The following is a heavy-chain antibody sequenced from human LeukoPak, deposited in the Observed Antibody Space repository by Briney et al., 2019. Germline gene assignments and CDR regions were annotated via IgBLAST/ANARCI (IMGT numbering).Heavy chain of an antibody. V-gene: IGHV3-30*02. CDR2: IRYDGSNK. CDR1: GFTFSSYG. J-gene: IGHJ4*02. CDR3: AKDLQPMAAAADYFDY. D-gene: IGHD6-13*01. Sequence: GGSLRLSCAASGFTFSSYGMHWVRQAPGKGLEWVAFIRYDGSNKYYADSVKGRFTISRDNSKNTLYLQMNSLRAEDTAVYYCAKDLQPMAAAADYFDYWGQGTLVTVSS.